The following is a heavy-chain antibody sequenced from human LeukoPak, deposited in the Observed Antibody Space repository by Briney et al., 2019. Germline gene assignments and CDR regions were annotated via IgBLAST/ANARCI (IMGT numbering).Heavy chain of an antibody. V-gene: IGHV4-61*02. Sequence: PSETLSLTCTVSGGSISSGSYYWSWIRQPAGKGLEWTGRIYTSGSTNYNPSLKSRVTISVDTSKNQFSLKLSSVTAADTAVYYCAREGARDAFDIWGQGTMVTVSS. D-gene: IGHD4/OR15-4a*01. J-gene: IGHJ3*02. CDR1: GGSISSGSYY. CDR2: IYTSGST. CDR3: AREGARDAFDI.